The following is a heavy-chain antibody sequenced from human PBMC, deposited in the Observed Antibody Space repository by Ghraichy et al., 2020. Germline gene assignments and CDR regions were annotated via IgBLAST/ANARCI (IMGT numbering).Heavy chain of an antibody. Sequence: SLRLSCAASGFSFDDYAMHWVRQAPGKGLEWVSGISWNSGSIGYADSVKGRFTISRDNAKKSLYLQMNSLRTEDTALYYCAKGYCSSTSCLLFDPWGQGTLVTVSS. D-gene: IGHD2-2*01. CDR2: ISWNSGSI. CDR1: GFSFDDYA. V-gene: IGHV3-9*01. CDR3: AKGYCSSTSCLLFDP. J-gene: IGHJ5*02.